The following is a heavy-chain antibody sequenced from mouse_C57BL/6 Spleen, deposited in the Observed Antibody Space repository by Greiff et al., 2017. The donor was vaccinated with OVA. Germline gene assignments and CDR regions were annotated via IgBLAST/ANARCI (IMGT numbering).Heavy chain of an antibody. Sequence: QVQLQQPGAELVKPGASVKMSCKASGYTFTSYWITWVKQRPGQGLEWIGDIYPGSGSTNYNEKFKSKATLTVDTSSSTAYMQLSSLTSEDSAVYDCARAGWGAAWFAYWGQGTLVTVSA. CDR1: GYTFTSYW. CDR3: ARAGWGAAWFAY. V-gene: IGHV1-55*01. J-gene: IGHJ3*01. D-gene: IGHD1-1*02. CDR2: IYPGSGST.